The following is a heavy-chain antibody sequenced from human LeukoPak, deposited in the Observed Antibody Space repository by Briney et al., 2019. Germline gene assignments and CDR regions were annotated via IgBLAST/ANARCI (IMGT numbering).Heavy chain of an antibody. CDR2: VYYSGST. CDR1: GYSISSGYY. J-gene: IGHJ6*03. Sequence: PSETLSLTCTVSGYSISSGYYWGWIRQPPGKGLEWIGTVYYSGSTYYNPSLKSRVTISVDTSKNQFSLKLSSVTAADTAVYYCARIGVRYYYYMDVWGKGTTVTVSS. CDR3: ARIGVRYYYYMDV. V-gene: IGHV4-38-2*02.